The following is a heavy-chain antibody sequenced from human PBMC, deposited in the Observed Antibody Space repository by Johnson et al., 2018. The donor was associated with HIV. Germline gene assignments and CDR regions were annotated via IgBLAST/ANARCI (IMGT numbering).Heavy chain of an antibody. Sequence: VQLVESGGGLVKPGGSLRLSCAASGFTFSDYYMTWIRQAPGKGLEWLSFISSSGDIIRYADSVQGRFTISRDNAKNSLILQMNSLRDEDTAVYYCARRTVTALFDIWGQGTLVTVSS. CDR3: ARRTVTALFDI. D-gene: IGHD4-17*01. CDR1: GFTFSDYY. CDR2: ISSSGDII. V-gene: IGHV3-11*04. J-gene: IGHJ3*02.